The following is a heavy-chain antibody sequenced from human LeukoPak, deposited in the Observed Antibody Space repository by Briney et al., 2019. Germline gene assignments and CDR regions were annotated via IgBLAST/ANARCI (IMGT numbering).Heavy chain of an antibody. CDR1: GFTVTSKY. J-gene: IGHJ6*02. V-gene: IGHV3-66*01. CDR3: ARGMAARGENYYYGMDV. CDR2: IYSGGST. Sequence: PGGSLRLSCAASGFTVTSKYVSWVRRAPGKGLEWVPAIYSGGSTYYAASEKGRFTITRDNTKNTLYHQMDSLRAEETAVYYCARGMAARGENYYYGMDVWGQGTTVTVSS. D-gene: IGHD6-6*01.